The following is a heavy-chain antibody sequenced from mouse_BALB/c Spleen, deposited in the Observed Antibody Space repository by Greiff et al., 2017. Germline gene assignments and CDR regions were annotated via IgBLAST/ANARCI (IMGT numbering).Heavy chain of an antibody. Sequence: EVMLVESGGGLVKPGGSLKLSCAASGFTFSSYAMSRVRQTPEKRLEWVASISSGGSTYYPDSVKGRFTISRDNARNILYLQMSSLRSEDTAMYYCARRATRRYFDVWGAGTTVTVSS. CDR3: ARRATRRYFDV. D-gene: IGHD3-1*01. V-gene: IGHV5-6-5*01. CDR1: GFTFSSYA. J-gene: IGHJ1*01. CDR2: ISSGGST.